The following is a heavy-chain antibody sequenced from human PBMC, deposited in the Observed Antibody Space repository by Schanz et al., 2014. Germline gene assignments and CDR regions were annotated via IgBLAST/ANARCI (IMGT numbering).Heavy chain of an antibody. CDR2: VSRSTPDI. Sequence: EVQLAESGGGLVQPGGSLRLSCTASGFTFSSYSMNWVRQAPGKGLEWVSYVSRSTPDIYYADSVKGRFTISSDNSKNMLYQQMNSLGAEDTAVYYCAKGRFGELSAFDIWGQGTMVTVSS. D-gene: IGHD3-10*01. CDR3: AKGRFGELSAFDI. V-gene: IGHV3-48*01. CDR1: GFTFSSYS. J-gene: IGHJ3*02.